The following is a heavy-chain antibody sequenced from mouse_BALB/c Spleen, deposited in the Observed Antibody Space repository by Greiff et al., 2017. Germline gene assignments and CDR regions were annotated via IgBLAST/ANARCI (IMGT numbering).Heavy chain of an antibody. CDR3: ARHEKGYDYDGAMDY. D-gene: IGHD2-4*01. CDR2: ISNGGGST. CDR1: GFTFSSYT. J-gene: IGHJ4*01. Sequence: EVQGVESGGGLVQPGGSLKLSCAASGFTFSSYTMSWVRQTPEKRLEWVAYISNGGGSTYYPDTVKGRFTISRDNAKNTLYLQMSSLKSEDTAMYYCARHEKGYDYDGAMDYWGQGTSVTVSS. V-gene: IGHV5-12-2*01.